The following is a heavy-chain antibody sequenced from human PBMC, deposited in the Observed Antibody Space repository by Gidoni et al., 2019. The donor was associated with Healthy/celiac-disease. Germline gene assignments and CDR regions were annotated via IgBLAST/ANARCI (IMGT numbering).Heavy chain of an antibody. Sequence: QVHLVESGVGVVEPGRSLSLSCVASGFTLRSFAMHWVRQAPGKRLEWVAVTSYDGSDKYYADSVKGRFTISRDNSKNTLYLQMNSLRAEDTAVYYCAREVYGSGSFYLDYWGQGTLVIVSS. CDR2: TSYDGSDK. V-gene: IGHV3-30-3*01. CDR3: AREVYGSGSFYLDY. J-gene: IGHJ4*02. CDR1: GFTLRSFA. D-gene: IGHD3-10*01.